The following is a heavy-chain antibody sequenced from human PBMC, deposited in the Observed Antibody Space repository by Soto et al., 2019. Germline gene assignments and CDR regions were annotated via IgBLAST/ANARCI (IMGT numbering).Heavy chain of an antibody. J-gene: IGHJ5*02. CDR2: MYYGGSF. Sequence: PSETLSLTCTVSGGCISSYYWSWIRQPPGKGLEWIGFMYYGGSFNYNPSLKSRVTLSVETSKNQFSMRVTSVTAADTAVYYCARSYYDSTGFAVDPWGQGTLVTVSS. CDR1: GGCISSYY. D-gene: IGHD3-22*01. CDR3: ARSYYDSTGFAVDP. V-gene: IGHV4-59*08.